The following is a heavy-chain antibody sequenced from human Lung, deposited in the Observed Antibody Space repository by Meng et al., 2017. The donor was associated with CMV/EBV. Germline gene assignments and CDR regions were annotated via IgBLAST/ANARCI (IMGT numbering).Heavy chain of an antibody. CDR2: IYYSGST. D-gene: IGHD3-3*01. Sequence: SETLSLXCTVSGGSISSYYWSWIRQPPGKGLEWIGYIYYSGSTNYNPSLKSRVTISVDTSKNQFSLKLSSVTAAGTAVYYCARFTIFGVVMDGMDVWGQGXTVTVSS. V-gene: IGHV4-59*01. J-gene: IGHJ6*02. CDR3: ARFTIFGVVMDGMDV. CDR1: GGSISSYY.